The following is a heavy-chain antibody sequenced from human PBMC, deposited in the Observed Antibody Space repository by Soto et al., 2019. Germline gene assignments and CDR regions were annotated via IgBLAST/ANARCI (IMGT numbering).Heavy chain of an antibody. D-gene: IGHD3-10*01. CDR1: GGSISSGDYS. V-gene: IGHV4-30-2*01. J-gene: IGHJ6*02. CDR3: ARAPAGPSPRWDV. Sequence: PSETLSLTCTVSGGSISSGDYSWSWIRQPPGKGLEWIGYMYGAGLTYYNPSLKSRVTISVDKSKNQFSLNLSPVTAADTALYYCARAPAGPSPRWDVWGQGTMVTVS. CDR2: MYGAGLT.